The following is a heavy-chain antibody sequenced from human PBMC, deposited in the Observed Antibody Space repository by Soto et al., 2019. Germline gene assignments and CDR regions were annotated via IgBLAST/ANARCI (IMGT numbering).Heavy chain of an antibody. CDR3: ARDDEPGRNCHRAY. D-gene: IGHD2-15*01. Sequence: QVQLVQSGGGVVQPGRSLRLSCAASGFNFNTYFMHWVRQAPGKGLEWVAMIFTNGRDKEYADSVKGRFTISRDNSNNRIYLHTASLRPEDTAVYYSARDDEPGRNCHRAYWGQGALVTVSS. J-gene: IGHJ4*02. V-gene: IGHV3-30*13. CDR1: GFNFNTYF. CDR2: IFTNGRDK.